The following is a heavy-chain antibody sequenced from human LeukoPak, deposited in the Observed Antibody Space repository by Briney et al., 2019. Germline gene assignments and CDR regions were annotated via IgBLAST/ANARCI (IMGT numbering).Heavy chain of an antibody. CDR3: ALSGCSSTSCYKGAFDI. Sequence: ASVKVSCKASGYTFTSYGINWVRQATGQGLEWMGWMNPNSGNTGYAQKFQGRVTITRNTSISTAYMELSSLRSEDTAVYYCALSGCSSTSCYKGAFDIWGQGTMVTVSS. CDR2: MNPNSGNT. V-gene: IGHV1-8*03. J-gene: IGHJ3*02. D-gene: IGHD2-2*02. CDR1: GYTFTSYG.